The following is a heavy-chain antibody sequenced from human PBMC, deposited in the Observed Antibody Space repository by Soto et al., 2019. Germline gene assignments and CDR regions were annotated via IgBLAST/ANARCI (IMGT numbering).Heavy chain of an antibody. J-gene: IGHJ4*02. V-gene: IGHV3-15*07. CDR3: TTEWELLIGTIDY. Sequence: GGSLRLSCAASGFTFSNAWMNWVRQAPGKGLEWVGRIKSKTDGGTTDYAAPVKGRFTISRDDSKNTLYLQMNSLKTEDTAVYYCTTEWELLIGTIDYWGQGTLVTVSS. CDR1: GFTFSNAW. D-gene: IGHD1-26*01. CDR2: IKSKTDGGTT.